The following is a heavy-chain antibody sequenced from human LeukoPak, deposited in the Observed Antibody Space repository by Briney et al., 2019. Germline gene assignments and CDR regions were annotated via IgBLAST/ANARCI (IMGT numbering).Heavy chain of an antibody. J-gene: IGHJ6*02. Sequence: PSETLSLTCTVSGASVSSSNYYWSWIRQPPGKGLEWIGYIYYSGSTNYNPSLKSRVTISVDTSKNQFSLKLSSVTAADTAVYCCARELAVAGNYGMDVWGQGTTVTVSS. CDR1: GASVSSSNYY. D-gene: IGHD6-19*01. CDR2: IYYSGST. CDR3: ARELAVAGNYGMDV. V-gene: IGHV4-61*01.